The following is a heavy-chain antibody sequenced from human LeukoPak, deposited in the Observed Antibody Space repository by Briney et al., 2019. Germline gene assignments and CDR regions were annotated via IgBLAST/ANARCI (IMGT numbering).Heavy chain of an antibody. CDR3: ARDRDILIPDY. D-gene: IGHD3-9*01. Sequence: SQTLSLTCTVSGGSLSSGDYCWGWIRQPPGRGREWIGYIYYSGSIYYNPSLKSRVTISVDTSKNQLSLKLSSVTAADTAVYYCARDRDILIPDYWGQGTLVTVSS. CDR1: GGSLSSGDYC. V-gene: IGHV4-30-4*01. CDR2: IYYSGSI. J-gene: IGHJ4*02.